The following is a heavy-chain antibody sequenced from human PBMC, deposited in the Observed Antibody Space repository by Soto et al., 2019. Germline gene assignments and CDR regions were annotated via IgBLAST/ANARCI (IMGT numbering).Heavy chain of an antibody. CDR2: ISYDGSNK. V-gene: IGHV3-30-3*01. CDR3: ARDKGAFDI. J-gene: IGHJ3*02. Sequence: QVQLVESGGGVVQPGRSLRLSCAASGFTFSSYAMHWVRQAPGKGLERVAVISYDGSNKYYADSVKSRFTISRDNSKNTLYLQMNSLRAEDTAVYYCARDKGAFDIWGQGTMVTVSS. CDR1: GFTFSSYA.